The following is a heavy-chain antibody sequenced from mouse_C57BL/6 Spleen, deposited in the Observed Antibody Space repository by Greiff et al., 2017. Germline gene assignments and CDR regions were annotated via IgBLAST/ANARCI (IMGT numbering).Heavy chain of an antibody. Sequence: EVMLVESGGGLVQPGGSLSLSCAASGFTFTGYYMSWVRQPPGQALEWLGFISNKANGYTTEYSASVKGRFTISRDNSQSILYLQMNALGAEDSASYYCARYAGYYFDYWGQGTTLTVSS. CDR3: ARYAGYYFDY. CDR1: GFTFTGYY. J-gene: IGHJ2*01. V-gene: IGHV7-3*01. CDR2: ISNKANGYTT.